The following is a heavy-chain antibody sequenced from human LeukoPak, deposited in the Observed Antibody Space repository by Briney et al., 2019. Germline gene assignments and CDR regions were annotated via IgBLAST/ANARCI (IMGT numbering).Heavy chain of an antibody. D-gene: IGHD2-15*01. J-gene: IGHJ4*02. V-gene: IGHV3-33*01. CDR1: GFTFSSYG. CDR3: VRDYYCSGGSCLYFDH. Sequence: GGSLRLSCAASGFTFSSYGMHWVRQAPGKGLEWVAVMYYDGVSKYYADSVKGRFTISRDNSHNTLYLQMSSLRVEDTAVYYCVRDYYCSGGSCLYFDHWGQGTLVTVSS. CDR2: MYYDGVSK.